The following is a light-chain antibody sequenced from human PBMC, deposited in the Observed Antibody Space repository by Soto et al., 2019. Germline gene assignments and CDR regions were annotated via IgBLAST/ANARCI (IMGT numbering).Light chain of an antibody. Sequence: EIELTQSPATLSLSPGGRATLSCRASQSVTTRLAWYQQKPGKPPSLLIYGASVRASGVPVRISGSGSGTDFTLTISRLEPEDFALYYCQQYCGSPITFGLGTRLEVK. CDR3: QQYCGSPIT. CDR1: QSVTTR. CDR2: GAS. J-gene: IGKJ5*01. V-gene: IGKV3-20*01.